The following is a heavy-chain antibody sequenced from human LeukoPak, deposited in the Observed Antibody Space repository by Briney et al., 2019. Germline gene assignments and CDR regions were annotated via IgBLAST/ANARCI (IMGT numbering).Heavy chain of an antibody. V-gene: IGHV4-39*01. J-gene: IGHJ6*02. Sequence: RSSETLSLTCTVSGGGSISSSNHYWGWIRQPPGKGLEWIGSFNYSGSTQYNPSLKSRVTISADTSKDQFSLKLTSVTAADTAVYYCARHSDGWYWGGTGLGVWGQGTTVIVSS. CDR1: GGGSISSSNHY. D-gene: IGHD6-19*01. CDR3: ARHSDGWYWGGTGLGV. CDR2: FNYSGST.